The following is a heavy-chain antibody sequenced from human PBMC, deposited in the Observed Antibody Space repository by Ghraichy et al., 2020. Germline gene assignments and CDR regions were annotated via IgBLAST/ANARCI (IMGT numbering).Heavy chain of an antibody. Sequence: SETLSRTCTVSGDSISNYYLSWIRQPPGKGLEWIGNIYNSGSTNYNPSLKSRLTISADTSKNQFSLRLTSATAADTAVYYCGIGSGWTTDLWGQGTLVTVSS. D-gene: IGHD6-19*01. J-gene: IGHJ5*02. CDR3: GIGSGWTTDL. CDR1: GDSISNYY. V-gene: IGHV4-59*01. CDR2: IYNSGST.